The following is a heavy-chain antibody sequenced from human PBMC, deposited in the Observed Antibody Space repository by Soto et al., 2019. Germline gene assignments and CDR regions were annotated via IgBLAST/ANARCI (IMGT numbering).Heavy chain of an antibody. D-gene: IGHD1-26*01. J-gene: IGHJ4*02. Sequence: PGGSLRLSCAASGFTLSNYRMNWVRQVPGKGLLWASRIDRDGATTSYADSVKGRFTISRDNARNRLYLQMNSLRVEDTAVYYCARGGYSGSYYRFFWGQGALVTVSS. V-gene: IGHV3-74*01. CDR2: IDRDGATT. CDR3: ARGGYSGSYYRFF. CDR1: GFTLSNYR.